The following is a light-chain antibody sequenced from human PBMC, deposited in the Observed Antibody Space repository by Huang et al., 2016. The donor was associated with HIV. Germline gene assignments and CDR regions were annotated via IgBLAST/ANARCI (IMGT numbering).Light chain of an antibody. V-gene: IGKV1-5*03. Sequence: DIQITQSPSTLSASVGDRVSITCRASQSISSWLAWYQQKPGKAPKLLIYKASSLESGGPSRCSGSGSGTEFTLTISSLQPDDFATYYCQQYNNYSPYTFGQGTKLEIK. CDR1: QSISSW. CDR2: KAS. CDR3: QQYNNYSPYT. J-gene: IGKJ2*01.